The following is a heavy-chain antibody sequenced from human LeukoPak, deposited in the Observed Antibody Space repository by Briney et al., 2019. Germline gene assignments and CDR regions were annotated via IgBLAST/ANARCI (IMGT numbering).Heavy chain of an antibody. Sequence: GGSLRLSCAASGFTFNSYNMNWVRQAPGKGLEWVSSISSSSSYIYYADSLKGRFTISRDNAKNSLYLQMNSLRAEDTAMYYCAKGALRYSSCYDYWGQGTPVTVSS. D-gene: IGHD6-25*01. CDR3: AKGALRYSSCYDY. J-gene: IGHJ4*02. CDR1: GFTFNSYN. V-gene: IGHV3-21*04. CDR2: ISSSSSYI.